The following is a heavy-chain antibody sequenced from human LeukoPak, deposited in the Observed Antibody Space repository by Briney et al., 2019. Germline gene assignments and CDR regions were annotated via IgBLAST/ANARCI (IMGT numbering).Heavy chain of an antibody. J-gene: IGHJ4*02. CDR2: IGTAGDT. CDR1: GFTFSDYD. D-gene: IGHD1-1*01. V-gene: IGHV3-13*01. CDR3: ARVAKERVGGVYYFDY. Sequence: GGSLRLSCADSGFTFSDYDMHWVRDAPGKGLEWVSPIGTAGDTYYTGSVKGRFTISRENAKNSLYLQMNSLRAGDTAVYYCARVAKERVGGVYYFDYWGQGTLVTVSS.